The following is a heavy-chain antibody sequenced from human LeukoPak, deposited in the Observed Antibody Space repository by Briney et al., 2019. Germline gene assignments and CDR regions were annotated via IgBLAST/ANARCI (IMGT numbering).Heavy chain of an antibody. CDR1: GFTFSSYS. CDR3: AREGCSGGSCYLDRYNWFDP. CDR2: ISSSGSTI. D-gene: IGHD2-15*01. V-gene: IGHV3-48*04. Sequence: PGGSLRLSCAASGFTFSSYSMNWVRQAPGKGLEWVSYISSSGSTIYYADSVKGQFTISRDNAKNSLYLQMNSLRAEDMAVYYCAREGCSGGSCYLDRYNWFDPWGQGTLVTVSS. J-gene: IGHJ5*02.